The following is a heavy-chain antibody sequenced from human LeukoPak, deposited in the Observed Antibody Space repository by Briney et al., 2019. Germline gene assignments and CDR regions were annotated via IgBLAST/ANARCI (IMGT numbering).Heavy chain of an antibody. D-gene: IGHD4-11*01. V-gene: IGHV1-8*01. Sequence: ASVKVSCKASGYTLTNFDINWVRQATGQGLEWMGWMNPKTGNTGSAQKFQGRVTITGNTSISTVYVELSSLRSEDTAVYYCVRIYYSNAFDIWGQGTMVTVSS. J-gene: IGHJ3*02. CDR2: MNPKTGNT. CDR3: VRIYYSNAFDI. CDR1: GYTLTNFD.